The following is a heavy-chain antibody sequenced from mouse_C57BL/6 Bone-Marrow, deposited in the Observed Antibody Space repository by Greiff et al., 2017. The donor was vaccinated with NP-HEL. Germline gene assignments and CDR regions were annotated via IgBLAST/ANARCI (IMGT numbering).Heavy chain of an antibody. CDR2: INPSSGYT. D-gene: IGHD1-1*01. V-gene: IGHV1-4*01. CDR3: AFITTVVATDYAMDY. J-gene: IGHJ4*01. CDR1: GYTFTSYT. Sequence: VQLQQSGAELARPGASVKMSCKASGYTFTSYTMHWVKQRPGQGLEWIGYINPSSGYTKYNQKFKDKATLTADKSSSTAYMQLSSLTSEDSAVYYCAFITTVVATDYAMDYWGQGTSVTVSS.